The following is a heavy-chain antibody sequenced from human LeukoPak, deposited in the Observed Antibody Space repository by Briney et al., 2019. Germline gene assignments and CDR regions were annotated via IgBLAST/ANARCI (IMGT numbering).Heavy chain of an antibody. Sequence: TGGSLSLLCALSGFTLSSYDTHWVRQGTGKGLEWVSGIGTGGETYYPDSVKGRFTISRENAKKSLFLQMNSLRAEDTAVYYCGRGNSFDFWGQGTLVTVSS. CDR1: GFTLSSYD. J-gene: IGHJ4*02. CDR3: GRGNSFDF. CDR2: IGTGGET. V-gene: IGHV3-13*01.